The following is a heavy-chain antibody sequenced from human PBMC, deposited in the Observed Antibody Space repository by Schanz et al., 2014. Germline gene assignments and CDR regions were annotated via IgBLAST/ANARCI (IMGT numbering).Heavy chain of an antibody. V-gene: IGHV3-21*02. CDR1: GFSFNGFS. CDR2: IPSTASFR. J-gene: IGHJ4*02. Sequence: EVLLVESGGGLVQPGGSLRLSCVGSGFSFNGFSMNWVRRTPGRGLEWVSYIPSTASFRYYADSVKGRFTISRDNTQSSVFLQMNNLRVEDTGIYYCARDSLWGGYPPFDYWGQGVLVTVSS. CDR3: ARDSLWGGYPPFDY. D-gene: IGHD3-16*02.